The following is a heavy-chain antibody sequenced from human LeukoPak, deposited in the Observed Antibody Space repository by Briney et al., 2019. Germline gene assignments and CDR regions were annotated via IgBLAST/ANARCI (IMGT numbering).Heavy chain of an antibody. V-gene: IGHV1-69*13. D-gene: IGHD4-23*01. CDR2: IIPIFGTA. CDR1: GGTFSSYA. CDR3: ARGEAPYGGLSVYYYGMDV. Sequence: GASVQVSCKASGGTFSSYAISWVRQAPGQGLEWMGGIIPIFGTANYAQKFQGRVTITADESTSTAYMELSGLRSEDTAVYYCARGEAPYGGLSVYYYGMDVWGQGTTVTVSS. J-gene: IGHJ6*02.